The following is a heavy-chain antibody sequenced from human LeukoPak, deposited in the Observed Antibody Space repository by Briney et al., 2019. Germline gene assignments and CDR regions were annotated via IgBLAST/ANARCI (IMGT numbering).Heavy chain of an antibody. Sequence: GGSLRLSCAASGFTFSSYTMHWVRQAPGKGLEWVSVIYVDGTTYYADSVKGRFTISRDNSKNTLSLQMNSLRAEDTAVYYCAKDPYLGSYQHFDYWGQGTLVTVSS. D-gene: IGHD5-18*01. CDR3: AKDPYLGSYQHFDY. CDR1: GFTFSSYT. V-gene: IGHV3-NL1*01. CDR2: IYVDGTT. J-gene: IGHJ4*02.